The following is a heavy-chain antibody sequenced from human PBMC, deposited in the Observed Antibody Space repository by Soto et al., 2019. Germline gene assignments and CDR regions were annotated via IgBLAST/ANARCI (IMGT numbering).Heavy chain of an antibody. CDR2: INHSGST. J-gene: IGHJ6*02. D-gene: IGHD6-13*01. Sequence: QVQLQQWGAGLLKPSETLSLTCAVYGGSFSGYYWSWIRQPPGKGLEWIGEINHSGSTNYNPALKSRVTISVDTSKNQVSLKLSSVTAADTAVYYCVRGRSARSMYSSSWYAYYYGMDVWGQGTTVTVSS. CDR1: GGSFSGYY. V-gene: IGHV4-34*01. CDR3: VRGRSARSMYSSSWYAYYYGMDV.